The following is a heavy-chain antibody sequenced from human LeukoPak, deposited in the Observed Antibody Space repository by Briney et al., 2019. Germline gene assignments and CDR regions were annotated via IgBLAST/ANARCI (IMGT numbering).Heavy chain of an antibody. V-gene: IGHV3-48*04. CDR3: ARDADGNTDH. J-gene: IGHJ4*02. CDR1: GFTFGPYA. CDR2: ISWDSSTI. Sequence: TGGSLRLSCAASGFTFGPYAMNWVRLAPGKGLHGVAYISWDSSTIHYSDSVRGRFTISRDNAKNSLYLQMNSLRVEDTAVYYCARDADGNTDHWGQGTLVTVSS.